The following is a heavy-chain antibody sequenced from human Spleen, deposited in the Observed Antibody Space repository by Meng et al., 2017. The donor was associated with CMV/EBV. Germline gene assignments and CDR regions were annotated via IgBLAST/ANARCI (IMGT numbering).Heavy chain of an antibody. CDR3: AHNEGDGYPLNWFDP. J-gene: IGHJ5*02. CDR1: GFSLSTSGVG. D-gene: IGHD3-22*01. Sequence: GFSLSTSGVGVGWIRQPPGKALEWLALIYWNDDKRYSPSLKSRLTITKDTSKNQVVLTMTNMDPVDTATYYCAHNEGDGYPLNWFDPWGQGTLVTVSS. CDR2: IYWNDDK. V-gene: IGHV2-5*01.